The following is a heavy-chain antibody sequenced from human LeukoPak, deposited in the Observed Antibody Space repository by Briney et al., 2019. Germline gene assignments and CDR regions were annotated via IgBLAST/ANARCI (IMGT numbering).Heavy chain of an antibody. D-gene: IGHD6-6*01. J-gene: IGHJ6*03. CDR3: ARDASRVAARPFYYYCYMDV. CDR1: GFTFSSYG. Sequence: PGGSLRLSCAASGFTFSSYGMHWVRQAPGKGLEWVAAIWYDGSNKYYADSVKGRFTISRDNSKNTLYLQMNSLRAEDTAVYYCARDASRVAARPFYYYCYMDVWGKGTTVTVSS. V-gene: IGHV3-33*01. CDR2: IWYDGSNK.